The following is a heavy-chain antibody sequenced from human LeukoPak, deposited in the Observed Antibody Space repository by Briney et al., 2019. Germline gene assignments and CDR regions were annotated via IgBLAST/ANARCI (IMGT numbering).Heavy chain of an antibody. Sequence: SETLSLTCTVSGGSISSYYWSWIRQPPGKGLEWIGYIYYSGSTNYNPSLKSRVTISVDTSKNQFSLKLSSVTAADTAVYYCAREKPGIAVAAPIGYYYYMDVWGKGTTVTVSS. D-gene: IGHD6-19*01. V-gene: IGHV4-59*01. J-gene: IGHJ6*03. CDR3: AREKPGIAVAAPIGYYYYMDV. CDR2: IYYSGST. CDR1: GGSISSYY.